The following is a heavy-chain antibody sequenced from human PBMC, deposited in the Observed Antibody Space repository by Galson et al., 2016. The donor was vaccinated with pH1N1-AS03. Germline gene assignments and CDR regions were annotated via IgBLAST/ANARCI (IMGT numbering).Heavy chain of an antibody. V-gene: IGHV3-15*01. J-gene: IGHJ4*02. CDR2: IKSTVHGETT. D-gene: IGHD3-16*01. CDR1: GFTFSDVW. CDR3: TTDVPMSGGALDS. Sequence: SLRLSCAASGFTFSDVWMMWVRQSPGKGPEWVGRIKSTVHGETTDYAAPVKGRFTISRDDSKNTVYLQMNSLKTEDTALYYCTTDVPMSGGALDSWGQGTPVTVSS.